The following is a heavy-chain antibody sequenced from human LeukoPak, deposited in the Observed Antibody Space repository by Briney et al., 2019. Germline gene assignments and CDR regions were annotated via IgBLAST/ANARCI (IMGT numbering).Heavy chain of an antibody. CDR2: ISGSGGST. CDR3: AKPILSGYYASFDY. Sequence: QSGGSLRLSCAASGFTFSSYAMSWVRQAPGKGLEWVSGISGSGGSTNYAASVKGRSTISRDNSKNTLYLQMNSLRAEDTAVYFCAKPILSGYYASFDYWGQGTLVTVSS. CDR1: GFTFSSYA. J-gene: IGHJ4*02. V-gene: IGHV3-23*01. D-gene: IGHD3-9*01.